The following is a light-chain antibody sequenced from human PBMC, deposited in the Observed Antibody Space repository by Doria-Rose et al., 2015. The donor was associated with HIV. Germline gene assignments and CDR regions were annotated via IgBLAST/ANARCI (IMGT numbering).Light chain of an antibody. CDR2: WAS. Sequence: DIRLTQSPESLGMSLGERATLNCKSNQSLLYTSKNYLAWYQQKPGQPPKLLIYWASTRQPGVPARFSGSGSGTDFTLTISSLEAEDVAVYYCQQYYGTPSFGPGTTVDIK. CDR1: QSLLYTSKNY. CDR3: QQYYGTPS. J-gene: IGKJ3*01. V-gene: IGKV4-1*01.